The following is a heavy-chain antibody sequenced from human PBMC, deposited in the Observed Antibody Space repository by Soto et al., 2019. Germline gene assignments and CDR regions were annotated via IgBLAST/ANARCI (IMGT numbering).Heavy chain of an antibody. Sequence: QVQLVESGGGVVQPGRSLRLSCAASGFTFSSYGMHWVRQAPGKGLEWVAVISYDGSNKYYADSVKGRFTISRDNSKNTLYLQMNSLRAEDTAVYYCAKEDYDILTGYYGVLGYWGQGTLVTVSS. D-gene: IGHD3-9*01. CDR3: AKEDYDILTGYYGVLGY. J-gene: IGHJ4*02. V-gene: IGHV3-30*18. CDR1: GFTFSSYG. CDR2: ISYDGSNK.